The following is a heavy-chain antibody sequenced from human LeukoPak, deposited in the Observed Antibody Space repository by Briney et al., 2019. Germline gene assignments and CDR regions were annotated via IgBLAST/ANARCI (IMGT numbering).Heavy chain of an antibody. CDR3: TRGSRDGYNCDY. CDR2: IRSKAYGGTT. V-gene: IGHV3-49*04. D-gene: IGHD5-24*01. CDR1: GFTFGDYA. J-gene: IGHJ4*02. Sequence: GGSLRLSCTASGFTFGDYAMGWVRQAPGKGLEWVGFIRSKAYGGTTEYAASVKGRFTISRDDSKSIAYLQMNSLKTEDTAVYYCTRGSRDGYNCDYWGQGTLVTVSS.